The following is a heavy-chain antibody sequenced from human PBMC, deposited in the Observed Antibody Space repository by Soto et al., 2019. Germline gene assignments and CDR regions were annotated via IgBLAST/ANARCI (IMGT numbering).Heavy chain of an antibody. Sequence: VQLVESGGGVVQPGRSLRLSCAASGFTFSSYGMHWVRQAPGKGLEWVAVIWYDGSNKYYADSVKGRFTISRDNSKNTLNLQMNSLRAEDTAVYYCARALAAAGGWGQGTLVTVSS. D-gene: IGHD6-13*01. CDR1: GFTFSSYG. CDR3: ARALAAAGG. V-gene: IGHV3-33*01. J-gene: IGHJ4*02. CDR2: IWYDGSNK.